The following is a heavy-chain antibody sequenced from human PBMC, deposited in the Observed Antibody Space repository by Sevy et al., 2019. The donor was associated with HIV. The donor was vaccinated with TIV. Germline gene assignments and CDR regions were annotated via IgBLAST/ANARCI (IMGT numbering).Heavy chain of an antibody. D-gene: IGHD4-17*01. V-gene: IGHV3-15*01. CDR3: TTEADYGDYAFDY. J-gene: IGHJ4*02. CDR2: IKSKTDGGTT. Sequence: GGSLRLSCGASAFTFSKAWMSWVRQAPGKGLEWVGRIKSKTDGGTTDYAAPVKGRFTNSSDDSKNTLYLQMNSLKTEDTDVYYCTTEADYGDYAFDYWGQGTLVTVSS. CDR1: AFTFSKAW.